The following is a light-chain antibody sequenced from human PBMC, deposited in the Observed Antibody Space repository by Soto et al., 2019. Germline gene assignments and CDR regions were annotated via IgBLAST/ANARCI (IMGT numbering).Light chain of an antibody. CDR1: QSVSSTY. CDR2: GAS. J-gene: IGKJ5*01. Sequence: EILLTQSPCTLSLSPGERATLSCRASQSVSSTYLAWYQQKPGQAPRLLIYGASSRATGIPDRFSGSGSGTDFTLTISRLEPEDFAVYFCQQPGNSPLTFGQGTRLEIK. CDR3: QQPGNSPLT. V-gene: IGKV3-20*01.